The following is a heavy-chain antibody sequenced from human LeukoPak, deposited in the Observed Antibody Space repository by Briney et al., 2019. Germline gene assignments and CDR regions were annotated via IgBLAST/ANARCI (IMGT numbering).Heavy chain of an antibody. D-gene: IGHD2-2*01. CDR3: AKEGTYCSSTSCYHNWFDP. Sequence: PGRSLRLSCAASGFTFSSYGIHWVRQAPGKGLEWVALIPYDGSNKYYADSVKGRFTISRDNSKNTLYLQMNSLRAEDTAVYYCAKEGTYCSSTSCYHNWFDPWGQGTLVTVSS. V-gene: IGHV3-30*18. CDR1: GFTFSSYG. J-gene: IGHJ5*02. CDR2: IPYDGSNK.